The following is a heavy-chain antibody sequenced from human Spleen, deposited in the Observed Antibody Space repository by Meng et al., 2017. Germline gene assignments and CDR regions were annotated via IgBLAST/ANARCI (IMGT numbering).Heavy chain of an antibody. V-gene: IGHV5-51*01. CDR2: IYPDDSDT. CDR1: GRSFTDYW. Sequence: EVQLVPCGAEVKKPGESLKISRKVSGRSFTDYWIGWVRQMPGKGLEWMGIIYPDDSDTRYSPSFQGQVTISADKSINTAYLQWSSLKASDTAMYYCARETWNYGHHWFDPWGQGTPVTVSS. J-gene: IGHJ5*02. CDR3: ARETWNYGHHWFDP. D-gene: IGHD1-7*01.